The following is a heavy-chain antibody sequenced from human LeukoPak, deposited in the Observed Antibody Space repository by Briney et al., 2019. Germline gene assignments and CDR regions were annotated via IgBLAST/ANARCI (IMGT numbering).Heavy chain of an antibody. V-gene: IGHV3-7*02. CDR3: ARRYCSTISWYRSFDY. CDR1: GLTFSSYW. D-gene: IGHD2-2*01. J-gene: IGHJ4*02. CDR2: TNQDGSGK. Sequence: PAVSLRLSCAASGLTFSSYWMSWVGHAPGKGREGVATTNQDGSGKYYVDSVKGRFTISRDNARNSLFLQMNSLSAEDTAVYYCARRYCSTISWYRSFDYWGQGTLVTVSS.